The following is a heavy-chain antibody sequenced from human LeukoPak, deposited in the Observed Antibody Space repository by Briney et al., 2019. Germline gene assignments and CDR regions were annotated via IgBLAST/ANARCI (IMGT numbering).Heavy chain of an antibody. CDR3: ARVSGCTSGHGADY. CDR2: INSADNT. V-gene: IGHV3-66*02. D-gene: IGHD3-3*01. CDR1: GFSVSAYY. Sequence: PGGSLSLSCAASGFSVSAYYMSCVRHAPGQGLGWVSLINSADNTYYAESVKGRFTTSRDNSKNTVFLQMNRLRPEDTAMYYCARVSGCTSGHGADYWGQGTLVTVSS. J-gene: IGHJ4*02.